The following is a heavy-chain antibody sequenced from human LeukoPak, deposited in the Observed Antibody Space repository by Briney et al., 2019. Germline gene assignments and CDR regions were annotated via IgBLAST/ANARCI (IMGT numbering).Heavy chain of an antibody. CDR1: GDSVSSTNGVA. CDR2: TYYRGRWYN. Sequence: SQTLSLTCAISGDSVSSTNGVAWNCIRQSPSRGLEWLGRTYYRGRWYNDYAESVKSLITVNPDTSKNQFSLQLNSVTPEDTAVYYCARGKNNAFDYWGQGTLVTASS. J-gene: IGHJ4*02. V-gene: IGHV6-1*01. D-gene: IGHD2/OR15-2a*01. CDR3: ARGKNNAFDY.